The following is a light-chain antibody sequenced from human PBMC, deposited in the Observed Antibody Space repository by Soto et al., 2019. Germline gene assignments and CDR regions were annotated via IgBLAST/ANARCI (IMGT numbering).Light chain of an antibody. CDR1: QSVSST. CDR2: GTS. J-gene: IGKJ1*01. CDR3: QQYDNWPPAWT. V-gene: IGKV3-15*01. Sequence: VMTQSPATLSVSPGERATLSCRARQSVSSTLAWYQQKPGQAPRLLIYGTSTRATGIPARFSGSGSGTEFTLTISSLQSEDFAVYYCQQYDNWPPAWTFGQGTKVEIK.